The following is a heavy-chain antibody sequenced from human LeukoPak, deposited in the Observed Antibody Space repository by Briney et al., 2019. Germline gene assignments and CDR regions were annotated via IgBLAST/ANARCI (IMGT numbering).Heavy chain of an antibody. CDR3: AKLPSSSWYY. CDR1: GFTFSNYV. CDR2: ISHSGGST. Sequence: GGSLRLSCAASGFTFSNYVMSWVRQAPGKGLEWISVISHSGGSTYYADSVKGRFTISRDNSKNTLYLQMSSLRADDTAVYYCAKLPSSSWYYWGQGTLVTVSS. J-gene: IGHJ4*02. D-gene: IGHD6-13*01. V-gene: IGHV3-23*01.